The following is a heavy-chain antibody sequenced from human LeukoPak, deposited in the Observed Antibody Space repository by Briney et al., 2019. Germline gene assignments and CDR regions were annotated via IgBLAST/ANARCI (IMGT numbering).Heavy chain of an antibody. CDR1: GFTFSSYA. CDR2: ISGSGGST. CDR3: AKTPNYYDSSGYAIDY. J-gene: IGHJ4*02. Sequence: GGSLRLSCAASGFTFSSYAMSWVRQAPGKGLEWVSAISGSGGSTYYADSVKGRFTISRDNSKNTLYLQMNSLRAEDTAVYYCAKTPNYYDSSGYAIDYWGQGTLVTVSS. V-gene: IGHV3-23*01. D-gene: IGHD3-22*01.